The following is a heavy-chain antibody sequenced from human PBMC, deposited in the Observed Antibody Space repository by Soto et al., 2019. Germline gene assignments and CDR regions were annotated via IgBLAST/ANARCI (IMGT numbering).Heavy chain of an antibody. CDR3: ATQGYSSGWHEEYFQH. CDR1: GYTFSDYD. D-gene: IGHD6-19*01. Sequence: ASVKVSCKASGYTFSDYDISWVRQAPGQGLEWMGRIIPIPGIANYAQKFQGRVTITADKSTSTAYMELSSLRSEDTAVYYCATQGYSSGWHEEYFQHWGQGTLVTVSS. CDR2: IIPIPGIA. J-gene: IGHJ1*01. V-gene: IGHV1-69*04.